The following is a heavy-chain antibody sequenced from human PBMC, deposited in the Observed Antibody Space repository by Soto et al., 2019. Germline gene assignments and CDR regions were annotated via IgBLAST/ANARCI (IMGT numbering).Heavy chain of an antibody. D-gene: IGHD6-13*01. Sequence: QVQLVESGGGLVKPGGSLRLSCAASGFTFSDYFMTWIRQAPGKGLEWLSYISSTGGIVYYADSVKGRITISRDNAKNTLFLQMNSLRAEDTAVYYCAQKSGYTGSWHLLYWGQGTLVTVSS. CDR2: ISSTGGIV. V-gene: IGHV3-11*01. CDR3: AQKSGYTGSWHLLY. CDR1: GFTFSDYF. J-gene: IGHJ4*02.